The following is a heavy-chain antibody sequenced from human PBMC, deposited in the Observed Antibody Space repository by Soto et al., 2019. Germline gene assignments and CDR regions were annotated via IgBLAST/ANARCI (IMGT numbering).Heavy chain of an antibody. V-gene: IGHV6-1*01. J-gene: IGHJ5*01. CDR3: ASWRFDS. CDR2: TFYRSKWYN. D-gene: IGHD3-3*01. CDR1: GASVCSSSGA. Sequence: SQTLSLTCAISGASVCSSSGAWNWIRQSPSRGLEWLGRTFYRSKWYNNYAESVKSRITITPDTSKNQFSLQLSSVTPDDTAVYFCASWRFDSWGQGTLVTVSS.